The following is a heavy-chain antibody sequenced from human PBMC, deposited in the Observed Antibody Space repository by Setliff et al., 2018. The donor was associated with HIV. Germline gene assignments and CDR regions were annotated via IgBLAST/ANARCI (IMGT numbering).Heavy chain of an antibody. Sequence: SVKVSCKASGDTFSNYVLSWVRQAPGQGLEWMGGIVLMSGTADYAQKFQGRVTITRDTSASTAYMELSSLRPEDTAVYYCASPTAIPHWGQGTLVTVSS. D-gene: IGHD2-21*02. CDR1: GDTFSNYV. CDR3: ASPTAIPH. CDR2: IVLMSGTA. V-gene: IGHV1-69*05. J-gene: IGHJ4*02.